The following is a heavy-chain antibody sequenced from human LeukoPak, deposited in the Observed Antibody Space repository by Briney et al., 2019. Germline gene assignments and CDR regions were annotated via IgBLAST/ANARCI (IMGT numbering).Heavy chain of an antibody. J-gene: IGHJ4*02. Sequence: ASVKVSCKASGYTFTSYGISWVRQAPGQGLEWMGWISAYNGNTNYAQKLRGRVTMTTDTSTSTAYMELRSLRSDDTAVYYCARSPSYNWNDGGDYWGQGTLVTVSS. CDR2: ISAYNGNT. CDR3: ARSPSYNWNDGGDY. CDR1: GYTFTSYG. V-gene: IGHV1-18*04. D-gene: IGHD1-1*01.